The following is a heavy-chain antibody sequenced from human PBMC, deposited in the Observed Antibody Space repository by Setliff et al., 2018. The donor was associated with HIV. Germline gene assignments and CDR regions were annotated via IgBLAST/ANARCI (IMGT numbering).Heavy chain of an antibody. CDR1: GYSCNDYY. CDR2: INPKSDGT. V-gene: IGHV1-2*04. D-gene: IGHD3-22*01. CDR3: ARGMDYYDTSGYYQYYFDY. Sequence: GASVKVSCKASGYSCNDYYIHWVRQAPGQGLEWMGWINPKSDGTNYAQKFQGWITMTRDTSISTAYMELRRLRSDDTAVYYCARGMDYYDTSGYYQYYFDYWGQGTLVTVSS. J-gene: IGHJ4*02.